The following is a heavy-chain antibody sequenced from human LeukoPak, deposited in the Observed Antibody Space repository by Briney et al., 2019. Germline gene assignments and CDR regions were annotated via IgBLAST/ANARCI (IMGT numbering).Heavy chain of an antibody. CDR1: GFTFSSYW. CDR2: IKQDGSEK. J-gene: IGHJ3*02. CDR3: AKSYSSSWYGAFDI. V-gene: IGHV3-7*03. Sequence: PGGSLRLSCAASGFTFSSYWMSWVRQAPGKGLEWVANIKQDGSEKYYVDSVKGRFTISRDNAKNSLYLQMNSLRAEDMALYYCAKSYSSSWYGAFDIWGQGTMVTVSS. D-gene: IGHD6-13*01.